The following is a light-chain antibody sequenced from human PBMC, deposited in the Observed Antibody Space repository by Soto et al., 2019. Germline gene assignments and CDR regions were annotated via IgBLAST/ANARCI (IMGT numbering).Light chain of an antibody. Sequence: ELVMTQSPATLSVSPGGRATLPCRASQSVSSNLAWYQQKPGQAPRLIIYAASTRATVIPARFSGSGSGTEFTLTISRLQSEDFAVYFCQQYGNWVTFGQGTQLEIK. CDR1: QSVSSN. CDR2: AAS. V-gene: IGKV3-15*01. J-gene: IGKJ1*01. CDR3: QQYGNWVT.